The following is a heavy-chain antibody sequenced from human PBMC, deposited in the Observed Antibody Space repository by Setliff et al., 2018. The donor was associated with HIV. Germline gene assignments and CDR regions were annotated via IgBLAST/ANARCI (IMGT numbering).Heavy chain of an antibody. CDR2: ISYTGNT. CDR3: ARDKGPPPVVHLDY. V-gene: IGHV4-59*01. D-gene: IGHD3-10*02. CDR1: GVSISYYH. J-gene: IGHJ4*02. Sequence: PSETLSLTCTVSGVSISYYHWSWIRQPPGKGLEWIGYISYTGNTNYDPSLASRVTMSIDTSKMQFSLKLTSVSAADTAMYYCARDKGPPPVVHLDYWGQGTLVTVSS.